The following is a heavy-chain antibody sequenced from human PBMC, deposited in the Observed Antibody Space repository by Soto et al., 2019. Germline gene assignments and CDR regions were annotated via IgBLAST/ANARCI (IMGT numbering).Heavy chain of an antibody. J-gene: IGHJ4*02. D-gene: IGHD5-18*01. Sequence: EVQLVESGGGLVQPGGSLRLSCAASGFTFSDHYMDWVRQAPGKGLEWVGRSRNKANSYTTEYAASVKGRFTISRDDSLYLQMNSLKTEDTAVYYCVRVGSGYNYDYCGQGTLVTVSS. V-gene: IGHV3-72*01. CDR1: GFTFSDHY. CDR2: SRNKANSYTT. CDR3: VRVGSGYNYDY.